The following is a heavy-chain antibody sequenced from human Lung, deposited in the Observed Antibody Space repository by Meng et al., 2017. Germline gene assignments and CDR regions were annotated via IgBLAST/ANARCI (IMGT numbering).Heavy chain of an antibody. CDR1: GGSFSDYY. CDR3: ARGPTTMAHDFDY. J-gene: IGHJ4*02. V-gene: IGHV4-34*01. Sequence: QVQLQPWGGGLLTPSETLSLPCVVSGGSFSDYYWSWIRQPPGKGLEWIGEINHSGSTNYNPSLESRATISVDTSQNNLSLKLSSVTAADSAVYYCARGPTTMAHDFDYWGQGTLVTVSS. CDR2: INHSGST. D-gene: IGHD4-11*01.